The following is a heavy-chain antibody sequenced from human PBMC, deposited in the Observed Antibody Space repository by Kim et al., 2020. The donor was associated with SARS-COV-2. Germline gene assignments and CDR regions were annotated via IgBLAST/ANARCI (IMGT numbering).Heavy chain of an antibody. V-gene: IGHV7-4-1*02. D-gene: IGHD3-16*02. CDR1: GYTFTSYA. J-gene: IGHJ4*02. Sequence: ASVKVSCKASGYTFTSYAMNWVRQAPGQGLEWMGWINTNTGNPTYAQGFTGRFVFSLDTSVSTAYLQISSLKAEDTAVYYCARVLHLGELSLYPGGYWGQGTLVTVSS. CDR3: ARVLHLGELSLYPGGY. CDR2: INTNTGNP.